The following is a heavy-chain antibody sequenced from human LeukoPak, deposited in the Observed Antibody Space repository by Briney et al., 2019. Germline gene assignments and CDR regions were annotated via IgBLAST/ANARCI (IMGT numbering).Heavy chain of an antibody. Sequence: GGSLRLSCAVSGLTVSNNYMTWVRQAPGKGLEWVSLIFVDSITTYADSVKGRFTISRDNSKNTVYLQMNSLRAEDTAVYYCVRDKGVRLTERFDSWGQGTLVTVSS. V-gene: IGHV3-53*01. J-gene: IGHJ4*02. D-gene: IGHD3-10*01. CDR2: IFVDSIT. CDR3: VRDKGVRLTERFDS. CDR1: GLTVSNNY.